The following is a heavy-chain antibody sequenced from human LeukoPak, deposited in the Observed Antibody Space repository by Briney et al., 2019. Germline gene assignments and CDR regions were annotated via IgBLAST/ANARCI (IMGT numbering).Heavy chain of an antibody. V-gene: IGHV4-38-2*02. Sequence: SETLSLTCTVSGYSISSGYYWGWIRQPPGKGLEWIGSIYHSGRTYYNPSLKSRVTISVDTSKNQFSLKLSSVTAADTAVYYCARKAPYYYDGSGPLGTYYFDYWGQGTLVTVSS. CDR3: ARKAPYYYDGSGPLGTYYFDY. CDR1: GYSISSGYY. D-gene: IGHD3-22*01. CDR2: IYHSGRT. J-gene: IGHJ4*02.